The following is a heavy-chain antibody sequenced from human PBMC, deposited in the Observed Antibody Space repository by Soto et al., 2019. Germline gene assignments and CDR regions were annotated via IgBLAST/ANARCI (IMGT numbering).Heavy chain of an antibody. CDR2: ILYVGTNK. CDR3: ARDPKTSGGQHWAFNYFDS. CDR1: GFSFSISP. D-gene: IGHD7-27*01. J-gene: IGHJ5*01. Sequence: PGGSLRLSCAASGFSFSISPMHWVRQAPGKGPEWVALILYVGTNKFYADSVKGRFTISRDNSKSTLYLQVDSLRPEDAAVYYCARDPKTSGGQHWAFNYFDSWGQGTLVTVSS. V-gene: IGHV3-30-3*01.